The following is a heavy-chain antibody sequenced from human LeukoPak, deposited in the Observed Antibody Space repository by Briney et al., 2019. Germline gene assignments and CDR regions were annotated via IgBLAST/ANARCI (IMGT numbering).Heavy chain of an antibody. CDR3: ANGRSPPDY. Sequence: PGGSLRLSCAASGFTFSSYGMRWVRQAPGKGLEWVAVISYDGSNKYYADSVKGRFTISRDNSKNTLYLQMNSLRAEDTAVYYCANGRSPPDYWGQGTLVTVSS. J-gene: IGHJ4*02. CDR1: GFTFSSYG. V-gene: IGHV3-30*18. CDR2: ISYDGSNK.